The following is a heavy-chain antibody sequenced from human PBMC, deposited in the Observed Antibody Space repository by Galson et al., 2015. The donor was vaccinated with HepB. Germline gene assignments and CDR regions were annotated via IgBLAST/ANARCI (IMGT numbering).Heavy chain of an antibody. CDR2: IRSKAYGGTT. V-gene: IGHV3-49*03. D-gene: IGHD3-3*01. CDR3: TRGRPTPVADFWSGYPFDY. CDR1: GSTFGDYA. J-gene: IGHJ4*02. Sequence: SLRLSCAASGSTFGDYAMSWFRQAPGKGLEWVGFIRSKAYGGTTEYAASVKGRFTISRDDSKSIAYLQMNSLKTEDTAVYDCTRGRPTPVADFWSGYPFDYWCQGTLVTVSS.